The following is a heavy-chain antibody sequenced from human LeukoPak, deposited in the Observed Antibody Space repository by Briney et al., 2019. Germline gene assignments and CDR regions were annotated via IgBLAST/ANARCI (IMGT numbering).Heavy chain of an antibody. CDR2: ISGGNGNT. V-gene: IGHV1-3*01. D-gene: IGHD6-19*01. Sequence: GASVTVSCKASDYTFTSYAVHWVRQAPGQRLEWMGWISGGNGNTKYSQKFQGRVTITRDTSASTAYMELSSLRSEDTAVYYCAREMADSTGWNSFDIWGQGTMVTVSS. J-gene: IGHJ3*02. CDR3: AREMADSTGWNSFDI. CDR1: DYTFTSYA.